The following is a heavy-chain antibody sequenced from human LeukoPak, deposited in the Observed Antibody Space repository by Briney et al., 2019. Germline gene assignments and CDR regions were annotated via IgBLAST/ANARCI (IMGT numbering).Heavy chain of an antibody. CDR1: GYTLTELS. J-gene: IGHJ4*02. Sequence: ASVKVSCKVSGYTLTELSMHWVRQAPGKGLEWMGGFDPEDGETIYAQKFQGRVTMTEDTSTDTAYMELSSLRSEDTAVYYCATLGLVGATPNFDYWGKGTLVTVSS. V-gene: IGHV1-24*01. CDR2: FDPEDGET. CDR3: ATLGLVGATPNFDY. D-gene: IGHD1-26*01.